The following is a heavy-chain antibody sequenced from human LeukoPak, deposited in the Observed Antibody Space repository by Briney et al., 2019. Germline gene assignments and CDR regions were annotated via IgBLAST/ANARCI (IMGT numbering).Heavy chain of an antibody. CDR2: INHSGST. CDR3: ARGRGYCSSTSCYYYFDY. V-gene: IGHV4-34*01. CDR1: GFTFSNYA. D-gene: IGHD2-2*01. Sequence: GSLRLSCAASGFTFSNYAMSWVRQAPGKGLEWIGEINHSGSTNYNPSLKSRVTISVDTSKNQFSLKLSSVTAADTAVYYCARGRGYCSSTSCYYYFDYWGQGTLVTVSS. J-gene: IGHJ4*02.